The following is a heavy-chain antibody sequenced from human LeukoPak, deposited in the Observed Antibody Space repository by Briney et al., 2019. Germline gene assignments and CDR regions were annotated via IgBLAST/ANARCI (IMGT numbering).Heavy chain of an antibody. CDR1: GGSISSYY. CDR3: ARGGGPGWFDP. Sequence: PSETLSLTYTVSGGSISSYYWSWIRQPPGKGLEWIGYIYYSGSTNYNPSLKSRVTISVDTSKNQFSLKLSSVTAADTAVYYCARGGGPGWFDPWGQGTLVTVSS. CDR2: IYYSGST. D-gene: IGHD3-16*01. J-gene: IGHJ5*02. V-gene: IGHV4-59*01.